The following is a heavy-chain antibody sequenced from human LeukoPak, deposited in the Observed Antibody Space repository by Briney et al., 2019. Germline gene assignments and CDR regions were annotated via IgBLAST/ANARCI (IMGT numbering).Heavy chain of an antibody. V-gene: IGHV3-15*01. CDR2: IKSKSVGGTI. J-gene: IGHJ4*02. D-gene: IGHD4-17*01. Sequence: EGSLRLSCAASGFTFSNAWMSWVRQAPGKGLEWVGRIKSKSVGGTIDYAAPVKGRFTISRDDSKNTLYLQMNSLKTEDTAVYYCTGETYGDYDFDYWGQGTLVTVSS. CDR1: GFTFSNAW. CDR3: TGETYGDYDFDY.